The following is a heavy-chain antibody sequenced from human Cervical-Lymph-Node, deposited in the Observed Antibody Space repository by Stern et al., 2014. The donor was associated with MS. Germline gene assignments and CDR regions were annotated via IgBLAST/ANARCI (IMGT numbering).Heavy chain of an antibody. CDR3: AHTTVTFDEAYGLDV. CDR2: IYWDADE. J-gene: IGHJ6*02. D-gene: IGHD4-17*01. CDR1: GFSLNTSGEG. V-gene: IGHV2-5*02. Sequence: ESGPTLVKPTQTLTLTCTFSGFSLNTSGEGVAWIRQPPGKALEWLAVIYWDADELYSPSLNSRLTITKDTSKNQVVLTMANMDPVDTGTYYCAHTTVTFDEAYGLDVWGQGTTVTVSS.